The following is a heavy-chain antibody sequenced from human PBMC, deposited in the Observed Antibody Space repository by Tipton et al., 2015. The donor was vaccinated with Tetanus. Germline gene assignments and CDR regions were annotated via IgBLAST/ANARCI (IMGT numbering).Heavy chain of an antibody. D-gene: IGHD5-24*01. Sequence: SLLLSCAASGSTFRYYFLLFFLPSPFPFLSFFSNIQNDGGETYHLESVRGRFTISRDNGKNSVYLQMNSLRPEDTAVYYCAKESLWVRDGTNLDYWGQGTLVTVSS. CDR2: IQNDGGET. CDR1: GSTFRYYF. CDR3: AKESLWVRDGTNLDY. J-gene: IGHJ4*02. V-gene: IGHV3-7*03.